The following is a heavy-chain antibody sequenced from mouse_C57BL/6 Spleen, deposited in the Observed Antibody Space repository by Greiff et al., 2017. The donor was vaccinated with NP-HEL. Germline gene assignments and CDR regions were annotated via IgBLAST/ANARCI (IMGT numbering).Heavy chain of an antibody. D-gene: IGHD1-1*01. CDR3: ARGYYYGSPAWFAY. CDR2: INPYNGGT. J-gene: IGHJ3*01. CDR1: GYTFTDYY. V-gene: IGHV1-19*01. Sequence: EVQGVESGPVLVKPGASVKMSCKASGYTFTDYYMNWVKQSHGKSLEWIGVINPYNGGTSYNQKFKGKATLTVDKSSSTAYMELNSLTSEDSAVYYCARGYYYGSPAWFAYWGQGTLVTVSA.